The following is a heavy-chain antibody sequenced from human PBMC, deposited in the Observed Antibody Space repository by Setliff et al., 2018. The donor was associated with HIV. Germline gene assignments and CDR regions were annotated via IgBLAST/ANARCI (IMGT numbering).Heavy chain of an antibody. CDR3: ARQPLYFGEPYYFGY. CDR2: ISQSGTT. D-gene: IGHD3-10*01. J-gene: IGHJ4*02. Sequence: PSETLSLTCTVSGGSVSSSSYYWGWIRQPTGKGLEWIGSISQSGTTYYSPSLKNRVTISVDTSRNRFSLKLGSVSASDTANYYCARQPLYFGEPYYFGYWGLGTLVTVTS. V-gene: IGHV4-39*01. CDR1: GGSVSSSSYY.